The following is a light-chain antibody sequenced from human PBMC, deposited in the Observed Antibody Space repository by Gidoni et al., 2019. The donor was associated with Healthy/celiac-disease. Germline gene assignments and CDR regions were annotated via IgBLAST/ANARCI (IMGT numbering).Light chain of an antibody. V-gene: IGLV2-14*01. CDR1: SSDVGGYNY. CDR3: SSYTSSSTPVV. Sequence: SALTPPASVSWSPGQSITISCTGTSSDVGGYNYVSWYQQHPGKAPKLMIYDVSNRPSGVSNRFAGSKSGNTASLTISGLQAEDEADYYGSSYTSSSTPVVFGGGTKLTVL. CDR2: DVS. J-gene: IGLJ2*01.